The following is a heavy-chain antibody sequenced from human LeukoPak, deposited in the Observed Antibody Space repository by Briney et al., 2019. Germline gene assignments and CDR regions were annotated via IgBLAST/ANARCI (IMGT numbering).Heavy chain of an antibody. CDR2: IYTSGST. Sequence: SETLSLTCTVSGGSISSYYWSWIRQPAGKGLEWIGRIYTSGSTNYNPSLKSRVTMSVDTSKNQFSLKLSSVTAADTAVYYCARGYDFWSGYPTDAFDIWGQGAMVTVSS. J-gene: IGHJ3*02. D-gene: IGHD3-3*01. CDR3: ARGYDFWSGYPTDAFDI. V-gene: IGHV4-4*07. CDR1: GGSISSYY.